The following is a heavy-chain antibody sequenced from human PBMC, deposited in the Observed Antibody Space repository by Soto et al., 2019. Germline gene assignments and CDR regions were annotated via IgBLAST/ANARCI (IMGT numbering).Heavy chain of an antibody. Sequence: SETLSLTCTVSGGSISSGGYYWIWIRQHPGKGLEWIGYTFYSGATYYNPSLKSRTIISVDTSKNQFSLTLTSLTAADTAVYYCARVQPYDYGANTGWLDPWGQGTLVTVSS. D-gene: IGHD4-17*01. CDR2: TFYSGAT. CDR1: GGSISSGGYY. V-gene: IGHV4-31*03. CDR3: ARVQPYDYGANTGWLDP. J-gene: IGHJ5*02.